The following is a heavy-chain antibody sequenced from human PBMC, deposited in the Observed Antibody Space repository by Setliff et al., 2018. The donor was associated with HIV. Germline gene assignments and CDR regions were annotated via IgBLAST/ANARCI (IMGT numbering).Heavy chain of an antibody. Sequence: SVKVSCKASGGTFSSYTISWVRQAPGQGLEWMGGIIPIFGTANYAQKFQGRVTITADESTSTAYMELSSLRSEDTAVYYCGRDRTPYYYDSSGFNWFDPWGQGTLVTVSS. D-gene: IGHD3-22*01. V-gene: IGHV1-69*13. CDR3: GRDRTPYYYDSSGFNWFDP. CDR1: GGTFSSYT. CDR2: IIPIFGTA. J-gene: IGHJ5*02.